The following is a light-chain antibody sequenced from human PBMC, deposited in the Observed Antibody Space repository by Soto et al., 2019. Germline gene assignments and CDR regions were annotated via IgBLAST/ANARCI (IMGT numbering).Light chain of an antibody. Sequence: EIVLTQSPGTLSLSPRERATLSCRASQRISSRNLAWFQQKPGQAPRLLIYGASSRATGIPDRFSGSGSVTDFTLTINRREPEDFAVYYCQQYSDLPYTFGQGTTLEVK. CDR3: QQYSDLPYT. V-gene: IGKV3-20*01. CDR2: GAS. CDR1: QRISSRN. J-gene: IGKJ2*01.